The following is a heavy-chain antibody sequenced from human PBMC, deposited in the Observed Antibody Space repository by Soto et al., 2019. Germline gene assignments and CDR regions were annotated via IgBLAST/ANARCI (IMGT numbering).Heavy chain of an antibody. CDR2: ISAYNGNT. Sequence: ASVKVSCKASGYTFTSYGISWVRQAPGQGLEWMGWISAYNGNTNYAQKLQGRVTMTTDTSTSTAYMELRSLRSDDTAVYYCARYNWNDDYYYYYMDVWGKGTTVTVSS. CDR3: ARYNWNDDYYYYYMDV. J-gene: IGHJ6*03. CDR1: GYTFTSYG. D-gene: IGHD1-1*01. V-gene: IGHV1-18*01.